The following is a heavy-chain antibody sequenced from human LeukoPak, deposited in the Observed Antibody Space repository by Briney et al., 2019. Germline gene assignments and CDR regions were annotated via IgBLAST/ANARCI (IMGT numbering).Heavy chain of an antibody. D-gene: IGHD3-10*02. CDR2: ISSSGSTI. J-gene: IGHJ6*04. V-gene: IGHV3-48*03. CDR3: AELGITMIGGV. Sequence: GGSLRLSCAASGFTFSSYEMSWVRQAPGKGLEWVSEISSSGSTIYYADSVKGRFTISRDNAKNSLYLQMNSLRAEDTAVYYCAELGITMIGGVWGKGTTVTISS. CDR1: GFTFSSYE.